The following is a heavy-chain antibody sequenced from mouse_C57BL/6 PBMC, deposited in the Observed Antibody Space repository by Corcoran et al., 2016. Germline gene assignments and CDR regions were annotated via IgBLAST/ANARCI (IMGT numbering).Heavy chain of an antibody. D-gene: IGHD2-5*01. CDR1: ESTFTYEY. CDR3: ARWDYSNLYYAMDY. CDR2: INPNNGGT. Sequence: ELQLQQSGPELVKPETSMTISSKAAESTFTYEYMNWVQQRHGKSLEWIGDINPNNGGTSYNQKFKGKATLTVDKSSSTAYMELRSLTSEDSAVYYCARWDYSNLYYAMDYWGQGTSVTVSS. V-gene: IGHV1-26*01. J-gene: IGHJ4*01.